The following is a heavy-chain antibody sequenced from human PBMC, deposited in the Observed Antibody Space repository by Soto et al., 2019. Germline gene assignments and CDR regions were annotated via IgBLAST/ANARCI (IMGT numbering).Heavy chain of an antibody. D-gene: IGHD1-26*01. CDR3: ARARKFSGGSYFSDY. V-gene: IGHV1-69*01. Sequence: QVQLVQSGAEVKKPGSSVKVSCKASGGTFSSYAISWVRQAPGQGLEWMGGIIPIFGTANYAQKFQGRVTFTAGESTCGAYRELSSLRSDDRAVYYCARARKFSGGSYFSDYWGQGTLVTVSS. J-gene: IGHJ4*02. CDR2: IIPIFGTA. CDR1: GGTFSSYA.